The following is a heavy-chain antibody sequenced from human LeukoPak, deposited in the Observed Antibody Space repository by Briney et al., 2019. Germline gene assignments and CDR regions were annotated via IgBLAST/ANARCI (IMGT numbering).Heavy chain of an antibody. CDR2: INRSGST. CDR1: GGSISSGDYY. Sequence: SETLSLTCTVSGGSISSGDYYWSWIRQPPGKGLEWIGEINRSGSTNYNPSLKSRVTISVDTSKNQFSLKLSSVTAADTAVYYCARGIQWVFRFDYWGQGTLVTVSS. D-gene: IGHD1-26*01. J-gene: IGHJ4*02. CDR3: ARGIQWVFRFDY. V-gene: IGHV4-39*07.